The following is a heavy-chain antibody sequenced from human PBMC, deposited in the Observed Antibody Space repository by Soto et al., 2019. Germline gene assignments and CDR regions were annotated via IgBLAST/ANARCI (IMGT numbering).Heavy chain of an antibody. D-gene: IGHD2-21*02. Sequence: ASVKVSCKASGYTFTSYGISWARQAPGQGLEWMGWISAYNGNTNYAQKLQGRVTMTTDTSTSTAYMELRSLRSDDTAVYYCARERWGPYCGGDCYSPSDYWGQGTLVTVSS. CDR3: ARERWGPYCGGDCYSPSDY. J-gene: IGHJ4*02. CDR1: GYTFTSYG. V-gene: IGHV1-18*04. CDR2: ISAYNGNT.